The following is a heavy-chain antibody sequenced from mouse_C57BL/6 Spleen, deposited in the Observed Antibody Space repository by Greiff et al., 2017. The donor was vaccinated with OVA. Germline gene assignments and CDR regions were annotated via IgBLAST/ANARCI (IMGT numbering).Heavy chain of an antibody. CDR1: GYSITSGYY. CDR3: ARVPYGYDGDWYFDV. J-gene: IGHJ1*03. V-gene: IGHV3-6*01. CDR2: ISYDGSN. Sequence: EVKLVESGPGLVKPSQSLSLTCSVTGYSITSGYYWNWIRQFPGNKLEWMGYISYDGSNNYNPSLKNRIAITRDTSKNQFFLKLNSVTTEDTATYYCARVPYGYDGDWYFDVWGTGTTVTVSS. D-gene: IGHD2-2*01.